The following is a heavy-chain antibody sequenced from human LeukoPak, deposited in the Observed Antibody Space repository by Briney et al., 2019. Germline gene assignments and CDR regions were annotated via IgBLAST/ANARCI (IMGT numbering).Heavy chain of an antibody. CDR3: AKAYYDILTALDY. D-gene: IGHD3-9*01. V-gene: IGHV3-48*03. J-gene: IGHJ4*02. Sequence: GGSLRLSCAASGFTFRSYDMNWVRQAPGKGLECISYIGSRGSATYYADSVKGRFTISRDNSKNTLYLQMNSLRAEDTAVYYCAKAYYDILTALDYWGQGTLVTVSS. CDR2: IGSRGSAT. CDR1: GFTFRSYD.